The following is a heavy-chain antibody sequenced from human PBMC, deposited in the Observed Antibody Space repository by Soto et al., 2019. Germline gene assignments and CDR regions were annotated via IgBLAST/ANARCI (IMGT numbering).Heavy chain of an antibody. J-gene: IGHJ4*02. CDR1: GYTCTIYA. CDR2: INAGNGNT. CDR3: ARWGIAATYYFDY. Sequence: RASVKVSCKASGYTCTIYAMHCVLQSPGQRLEWMGWINAGNGNTKYSQKFQGRVTITRDTSASTAYMELSSLRSEDTAVYYCARWGIAATYYFDYWGQGTLVTVSS. V-gene: IGHV1-3*01. D-gene: IGHD6-13*01.